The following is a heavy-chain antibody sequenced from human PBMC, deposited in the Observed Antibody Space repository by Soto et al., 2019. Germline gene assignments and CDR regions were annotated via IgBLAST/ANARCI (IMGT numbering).Heavy chain of an antibody. CDR1: GYTFTGYY. CDR3: ARALQIFDITMVQGPPYYYYYYGMDV. J-gene: IGHJ6*02. D-gene: IGHD3-10*01. Sequence: ASVEVSCKASGYTFTGYYRHWVRQAPGQGLEWMGWINPNSGGTNYAQKFQGWVTMTRDTSISTAYMELSRLRSDDTAVYYCARALQIFDITMVQGPPYYYYYYGMDVWGQGTTVTVSS. CDR2: INPNSGGT. V-gene: IGHV1-2*04.